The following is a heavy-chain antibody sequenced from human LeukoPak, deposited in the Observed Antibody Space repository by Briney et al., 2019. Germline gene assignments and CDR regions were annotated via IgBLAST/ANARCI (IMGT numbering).Heavy chain of an antibody. Sequence: SGGSLRLSCAASGFTFSSYSMNWVRQAPGKGLEWVSSISSSSSYIYYADSVKGRFTISRDNAKNSLYLQMNSLRAEDTAVYYCARDPPMTTVTDFDYWGQGTLVTVSS. V-gene: IGHV3-21*01. J-gene: IGHJ4*02. CDR2: ISSSSSYI. CDR3: ARDPPMTTVTDFDY. CDR1: GFTFSSYS. D-gene: IGHD4-17*01.